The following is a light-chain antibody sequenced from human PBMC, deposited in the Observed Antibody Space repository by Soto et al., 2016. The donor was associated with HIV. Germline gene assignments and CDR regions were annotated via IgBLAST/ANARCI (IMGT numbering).Light chain of an antibody. CDR3: QVWDATSECVL. CDR2: NDG. Sequence: SDVLTQPPSVSVARGRTATFTCGGNNIGSRGVQWYQQKPGQAPVLVVYNDGDRPSGIPERFSGSNSGNTATLTITRVEAGDEADYYCQVWDATSECVLFGGGTKLTVL. J-gene: IGLJ2*01. CDR1: NIGSRG. V-gene: IGLV3-21*03.